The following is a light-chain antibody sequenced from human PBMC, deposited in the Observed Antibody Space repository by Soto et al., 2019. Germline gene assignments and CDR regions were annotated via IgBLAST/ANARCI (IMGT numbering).Light chain of an antibody. J-gene: IGKJ5*01. CDR3: QQSYSTPIT. V-gene: IGKV1-39*01. CDR1: QSISSC. Sequence: IQVAQSHSTLSASVEDRVTITCRASQSISSCMAWYQQKPGRAPKVLICAASSLQSGVPSRFSGSGSGTDFTLTISRLEPEDFATYHCQQSYSTPITFGQGTRLEIK. CDR2: AAS.